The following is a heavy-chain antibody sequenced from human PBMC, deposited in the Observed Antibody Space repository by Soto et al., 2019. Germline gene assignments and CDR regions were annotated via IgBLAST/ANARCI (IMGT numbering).Heavy chain of an antibody. CDR2: INHSGST. D-gene: IGHD6-13*01. CDR1: GGSFSGYY. CDR3: ARGGQQQPKNYYMDV. J-gene: IGHJ6*03. V-gene: IGHV4-34*01. Sequence: SETLSLTCAVYGGSFSGYYWSWIRQPPGKGLEWIGEINHSGSTNYNPSLKSRVTISVDTSKNQFSLKLSSVTAADTAVYYCARGGQQQPKNYYMDVWGKGTTVTVSS.